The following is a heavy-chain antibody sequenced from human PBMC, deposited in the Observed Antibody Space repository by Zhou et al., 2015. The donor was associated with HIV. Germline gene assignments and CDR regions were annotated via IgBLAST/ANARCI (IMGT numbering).Heavy chain of an antibody. CDR1: GYTFTGYY. Sequence: QVQLVQSGAEVKKPGASVKVSCKASGYTFTGYYMHWVRQAPGQGLEWMGWINPNSGGTNYAQKFQGWVTMTRDTSISTAYMELSRLRSDDTAVYYCARAGGPYYDILTGYYFDYWGQGTLVTVSS. V-gene: IGHV1-2*04. CDR2: INPNSGGT. J-gene: IGHJ4*02. D-gene: IGHD3-9*01. CDR3: ARAGGPYYDILTGYYFDY.